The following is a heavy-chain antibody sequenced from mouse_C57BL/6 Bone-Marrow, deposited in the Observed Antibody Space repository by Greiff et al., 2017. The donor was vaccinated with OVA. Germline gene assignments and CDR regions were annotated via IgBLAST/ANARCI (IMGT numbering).Heavy chain of an antibody. D-gene: IGHD2-3*01. Sequence: VQVVESGAELVKPGASVKISCKASGYTFTDYYINWVKQRPGQGLEWIGKIGPGRGSTYYNEKFKGKATLTADKSSSTAYMQLSSLTSEDSAVYVCAREGLYDGYYVGPYFDYWGQGTTLTVSS. CDR2: IGPGRGST. CDR3: AREGLYDGYYVGPYFDY. V-gene: IGHV1-77*01. CDR1: GYTFTDYY. J-gene: IGHJ2*01.